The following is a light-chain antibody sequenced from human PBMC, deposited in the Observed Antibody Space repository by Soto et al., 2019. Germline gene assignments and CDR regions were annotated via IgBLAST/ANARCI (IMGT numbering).Light chain of an antibody. Sequence: QSALTQPASVSGSPGQSITISCTGTSSDIGDYNYVSWYQQRPGKAPKLIIYEVSYRPSGVSNRFSGSKSGNTASLTISGLQAEDEADYYCSSYTSSSTLVFGGGTKVPS. CDR1: SSDIGDYNY. J-gene: IGLJ2*01. CDR3: SSYTSSSTLV. CDR2: EVS. V-gene: IGLV2-14*01.